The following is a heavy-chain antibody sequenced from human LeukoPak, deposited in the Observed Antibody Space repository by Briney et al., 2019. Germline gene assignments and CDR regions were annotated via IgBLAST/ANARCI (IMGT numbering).Heavy chain of an antibody. D-gene: IGHD6-13*01. Sequence: PSQTLSLTCTVSGGSISSGGYYWSWNRQQPGKGLEWIGSIYYSGSTYYNPSLKSRVTISVDTSKNQFSLKLSSVTAADTAVYYCARCIGYSSSSDYWGQGTLVTVSS. CDR1: GGSISSGGYY. V-gene: IGHV4-30-2*03. CDR3: ARCIGYSSSSDY. J-gene: IGHJ4*02. CDR2: IYYSGST.